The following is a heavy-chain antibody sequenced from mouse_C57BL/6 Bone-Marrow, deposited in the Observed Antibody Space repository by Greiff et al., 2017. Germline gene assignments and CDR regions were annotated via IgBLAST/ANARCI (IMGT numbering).Heavy chain of an antibody. CDR3: ARPPHYGNYPWFAY. V-gene: IGHV1-81*01. CDR1: GYTFTSYG. CDR2: IYPRSGNT. Sequence: VQLQQSGAELARPGASVKLSCKASGYTFTSYGISWVKQRTGQGLEWIGEIYPRSGNTYYNEKFKGKATLTADKSSSTAYMGLRSLTSEDSAVYFCARPPHYGNYPWFAYWGQGTLVTVSA. D-gene: IGHD2-1*01. J-gene: IGHJ3*01.